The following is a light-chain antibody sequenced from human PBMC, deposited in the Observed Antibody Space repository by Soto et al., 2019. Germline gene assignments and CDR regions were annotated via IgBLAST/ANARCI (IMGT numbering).Light chain of an antibody. J-gene: IGKJ1*01. CDR2: AAS. CDR1: QSVADNY. V-gene: IGKV3-20*01. Sequence: EIVLTQSPGTLSLSPGERATLSCRASQSVADNYLAWYQQKPGQAPRLLIYAASRRATGIPDTFSGSGSGTDFTLTITRLEPEDFALYYCQQYGHSPRTFGQGTRVKIK. CDR3: QQYGHSPRT.